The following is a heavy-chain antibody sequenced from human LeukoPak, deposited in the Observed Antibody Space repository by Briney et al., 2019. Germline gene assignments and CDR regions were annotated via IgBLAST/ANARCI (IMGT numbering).Heavy chain of an antibody. CDR2: VKSDGSST. Sequence: GGSLRLSCAASGFTFSSYAMHWVRQAPGKGLVWVSRVKSDGSSTSYADSVKGRFTISRDNARNTLYLQMNSLRAEDTAVYYCARVGHYYDTLTDYYVRNGMDVWGQGTTVTVSS. J-gene: IGHJ6*02. CDR3: ARVGHYYDTLTDYYVRNGMDV. D-gene: IGHD3-9*01. V-gene: IGHV3-74*01. CDR1: GFTFSSYA.